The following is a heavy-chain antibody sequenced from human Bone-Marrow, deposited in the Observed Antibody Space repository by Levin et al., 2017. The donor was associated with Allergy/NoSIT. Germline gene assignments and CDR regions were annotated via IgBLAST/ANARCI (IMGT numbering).Heavy chain of an antibody. CDR2: LLYGGST. D-gene: IGHD4-11*01. Sequence: SETLSLTCAVSGDSISSSTWYWGWVRQSPGKGLERIGSLLYGGSTHYNPSLKTRVTISADKSKNHFSLELTAVTAADTAVYFCARHDYGNYFWDAFDLWGQGTLVSVSS. V-gene: IGHV4-39*01. J-gene: IGHJ3*01. CDR3: ARHDYGNYFWDAFDL. CDR1: GDSISSSTWY.